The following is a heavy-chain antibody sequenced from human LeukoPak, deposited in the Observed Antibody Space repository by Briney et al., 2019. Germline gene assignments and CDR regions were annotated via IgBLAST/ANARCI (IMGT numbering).Heavy chain of an antibody. CDR1: GYTFSISD. Sequence: ASVTVSFKASGYTFSISDINWVRQAPGQGVEWMGWMNPNSGNTGYLQKFQGRVTMTRNTSISTAYMELSSLRSEDTAVYYCARGVTYCSSTSCYTLDYWGQGTLVTVSS. CDR2: MNPNSGNT. J-gene: IGHJ4*02. V-gene: IGHV1-8*01. D-gene: IGHD2-2*02. CDR3: ARGVTYCSSTSCYTLDY.